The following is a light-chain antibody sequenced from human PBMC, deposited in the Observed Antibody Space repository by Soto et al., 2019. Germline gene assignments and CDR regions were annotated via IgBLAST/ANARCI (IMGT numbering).Light chain of an antibody. CDR3: LHYNVLPLT. Sequence: DIQMTQSPSSLSAFVGDRVTITCRASQGIRTNLGWYHQKPGKDPERLILVASSLQSAVPSRFSGTGSGTQFTLTISSLQPEDVGTYYCLHYNVLPLTFGGGTKVAIK. J-gene: IGKJ4*01. CDR1: QGIRTN. CDR2: VAS. V-gene: IGKV1-17*01.